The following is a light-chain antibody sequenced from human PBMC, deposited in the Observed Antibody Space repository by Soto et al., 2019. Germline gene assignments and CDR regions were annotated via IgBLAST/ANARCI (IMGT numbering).Light chain of an antibody. CDR1: SSNIGSNT. CDR3: AAWDDSLNGYV. V-gene: IGLV1-44*01. CDR2: SNN. J-gene: IGLJ1*01. Sequence: QYVLTQPPSASGTPGQRVTMSCSGSSSNIGSNTVNWYQQLPGTAPKLLIYSNNKRPSGVPDRFSGSKSDTSASLAISGLQSEDEADYYCAAWDDSLNGYVFGTGTKLTVL.